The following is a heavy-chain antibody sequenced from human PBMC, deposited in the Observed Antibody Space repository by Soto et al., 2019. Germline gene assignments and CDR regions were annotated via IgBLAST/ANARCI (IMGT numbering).Heavy chain of an antibody. J-gene: IGHJ5*02. Sequence: SVKVSCKASGGTFSSYAISCVRQAPGQGLEWMGGIIPIFGTANYAQKFQGRVTITADESTSTAYMELSSLRSEDTAVYYCARGPVVRGSGSYYGWFAPWGQGTLVTVSS. CDR2: IIPIFGTA. D-gene: IGHD3-10*01. CDR1: GGTFSSYA. CDR3: ARGPVVRGSGSYYGWFAP. V-gene: IGHV1-69*13.